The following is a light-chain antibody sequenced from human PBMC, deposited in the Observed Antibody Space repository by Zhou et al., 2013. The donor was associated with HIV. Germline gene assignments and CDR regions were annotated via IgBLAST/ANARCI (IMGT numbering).Light chain of an antibody. J-gene: IGKJ1*01. Sequence: DIQMTQSPSSLSASVGDRVTITCRASQGISNYLAWYQQKPGKVPKLLIYAASTLQSGVPSRFSGSGSGTDFTLSISSLQPEDFATYYCQQYKSNWTFGQGTKVEIK. CDR2: AAS. V-gene: IGKV1-27*01. CDR1: QGISNY. CDR3: QQYKSNWT.